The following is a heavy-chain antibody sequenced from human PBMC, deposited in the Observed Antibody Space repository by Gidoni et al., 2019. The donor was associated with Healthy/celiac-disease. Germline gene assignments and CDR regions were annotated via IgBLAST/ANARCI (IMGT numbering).Heavy chain of an antibody. J-gene: IGHJ5*02. V-gene: IGHV3-64*01. CDR2: ISSNGGST. Sequence: EVQLVESGGGLVQPGGSLRLSCAASGFTFSSYAMHWVRQAPGKGLEYVSAISSNGGSTYYANSVKGRFTISRDNSKNTLYLQMGSLRAEDMAVYYCARSREMATKGGYDWFDPWGQGTLVTVSS. CDR3: ARSREMATKGGYDWFDP. D-gene: IGHD5-12*01. CDR1: GFTFSSYA.